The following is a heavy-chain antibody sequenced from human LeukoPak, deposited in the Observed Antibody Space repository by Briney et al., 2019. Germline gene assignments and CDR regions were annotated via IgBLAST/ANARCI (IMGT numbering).Heavy chain of an antibody. Sequence: SETLSLACTVSGGSISSTSYYWGWIRQPPGKGLEWIGSIYYSGSTYYNPSLKSRVTISVDTSKNQFSLELSSVTAADTAVYYCARSPAGVWYFDLWGRGTLVTVSS. CDR1: GGSISSTSYY. CDR2: IYYSGST. CDR3: ARSPAGVWYFDL. D-gene: IGHD3-10*01. V-gene: IGHV4-39*01. J-gene: IGHJ2*01.